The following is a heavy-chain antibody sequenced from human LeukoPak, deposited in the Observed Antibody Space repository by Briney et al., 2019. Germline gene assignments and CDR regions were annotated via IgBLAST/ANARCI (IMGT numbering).Heavy chain of an antibody. J-gene: IGHJ6*02. CDR3: ARTSSDYYYYYGMDA. CDR2: ISSSSSYI. CDR1: GFTFSSYS. V-gene: IGHV3-21*01. Sequence: GGSLRLSCAASGFTFSSYSMNWVRQAPGKGLEWVSSISSSSSYIYYADSVKGRFTISRDNAKNSLYLQMNSLRAEDTAVYYCARTSSDYYYYYGMDAWGQGTTVTVSS.